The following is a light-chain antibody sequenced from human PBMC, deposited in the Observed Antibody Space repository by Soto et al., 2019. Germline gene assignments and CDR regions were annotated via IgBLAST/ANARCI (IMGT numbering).Light chain of an antibody. CDR3: QQYGSSPQT. J-gene: IGKJ2*01. Sequence: EIVLTQSPGTLSLSPGERATLSCRASQGVTYNYLAWNQQKPGQAPRLLIYGASNRATGIPDRFSGSGSGTDFTLTISRLEPEDFAVYYCQQYGSSPQTFGQGTKLEIK. V-gene: IGKV3-20*01. CDR2: GAS. CDR1: QGVTYNY.